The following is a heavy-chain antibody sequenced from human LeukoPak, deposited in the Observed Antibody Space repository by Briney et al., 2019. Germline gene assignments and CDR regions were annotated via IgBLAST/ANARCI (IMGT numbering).Heavy chain of an antibody. J-gene: IGHJ4*02. CDR2: INHSGST. V-gene: IGHV4-34*01. CDR1: GGSFSGYY. CDR3: ARHLSPYYDNRRAFGY. Sequence: PSETLSLTCAVYGGSFSGYYWSWIRQPPGKGLEWIGEINHSGSTNYNPSLKSRVTISVDTSKNQFSLKLSSVTAADTAVYYCARHLSPYYDNRRAFGYWGQGTLVTVSS. D-gene: IGHD3-22*01.